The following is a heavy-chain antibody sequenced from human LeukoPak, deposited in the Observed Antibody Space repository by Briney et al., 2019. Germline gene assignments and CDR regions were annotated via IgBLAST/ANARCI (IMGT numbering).Heavy chain of an antibody. CDR3: ARETLDYYGSGSERWFDP. CDR2: IYYSGST. CDR1: GDSVSSGSNY. Sequence: SQTLSLTCTVSGDSVSSGSNYWSWIRQPPGKGLEWIGYIYYSGSTNYNPSLKSRVTISVDTSKNQFSLKLSSVTAADTAVYYCARETLDYYGSGSERWFDPWGQGTLVTVSS. D-gene: IGHD3-10*01. V-gene: IGHV4-61*01. J-gene: IGHJ5*02.